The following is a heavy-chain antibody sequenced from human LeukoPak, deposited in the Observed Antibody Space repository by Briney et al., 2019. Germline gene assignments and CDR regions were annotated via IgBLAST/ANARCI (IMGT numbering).Heavy chain of an antibody. D-gene: IGHD2-15*01. V-gene: IGHV3-30*02. CDR3: AKSPHQYCSGGSCYLGWFDP. CDR2: IRYDGSNK. Sequence: GGSLRLSCAASGFTFRSYGMHWVRQAPGKGLEWVAFIRYDGSNKYYADSVKGRFTISRDNSKNTLYLQMNSLRAEDTAVYYCAKSPHQYCSGGSCYLGWFDPWGQGTLVTVSS. J-gene: IGHJ5*02. CDR1: GFTFRSYG.